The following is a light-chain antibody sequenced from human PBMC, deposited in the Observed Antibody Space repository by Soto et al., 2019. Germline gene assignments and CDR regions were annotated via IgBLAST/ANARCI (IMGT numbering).Light chain of an antibody. Sequence: EIVLTQSPGTLSLSPGERATLSCRASQSVPKNYLAWYQHKPGQAPRLLIYGPSSRATGIPDRFSGSGSGTDFTLSISRLEPEDFAVYYCHQYATSPQTFGHGTKVEIK. CDR2: GPS. J-gene: IGKJ1*01. V-gene: IGKV3-20*01. CDR3: HQYATSPQT. CDR1: QSVPKNY.